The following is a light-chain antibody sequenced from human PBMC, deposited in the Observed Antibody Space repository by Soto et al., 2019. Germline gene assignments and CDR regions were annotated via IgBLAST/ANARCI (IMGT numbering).Light chain of an antibody. Sequence: EILITQSPATLSVSPGERATLSCRASQSVRRDLAWYQQKPGQAPRILIYGASTRATGIPARFSGSGSGTEFTLTINRLQSEDSAVYSCQQHNQWPITFGQGTRLEIK. CDR1: QSVRRD. J-gene: IGKJ5*01. CDR3: QQHNQWPIT. V-gene: IGKV3-15*01. CDR2: GAS.